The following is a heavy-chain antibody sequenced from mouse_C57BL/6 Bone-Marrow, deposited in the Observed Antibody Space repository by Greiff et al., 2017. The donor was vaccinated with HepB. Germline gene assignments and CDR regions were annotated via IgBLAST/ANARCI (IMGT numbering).Heavy chain of an antibody. V-gene: IGHV1-52*01. CDR2: IDPSNSET. CDR1: GSTFTSSW. J-gene: IGHJ3*01. Sequence: QVQLQQPGAELVRPGSSVKLSCKASGSTFTSSWMHWVKQRPIQGLEWIGKIDPSNSETHYNQKFKDKATLTVDKSSSTAYMQLSSLTSEDSAVYYCAAYGNYEGFAYWGQGTLVTVSA. D-gene: IGHD2-1*01. CDR3: AAYGNYEGFAY.